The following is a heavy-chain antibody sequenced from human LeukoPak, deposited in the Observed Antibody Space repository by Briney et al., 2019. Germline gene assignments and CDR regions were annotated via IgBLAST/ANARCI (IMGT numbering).Heavy chain of an antibody. V-gene: IGHV4-59*06. CDR2: IYYSGST. CDR1: GGSISSYY. J-gene: IGHJ4*02. CDR3: AREGYDSSYYYYLDY. Sequence: PSETLSLTSTVSGGSISSYYWSWIRQHPGKGLEWIGNIYYSGSTYYNPSLKSRVTISVDTSKSQFSLKLSSVTAADTAVYYCAREGYDSSYYYYLDYWGQGTLVTVSS. D-gene: IGHD3-22*01.